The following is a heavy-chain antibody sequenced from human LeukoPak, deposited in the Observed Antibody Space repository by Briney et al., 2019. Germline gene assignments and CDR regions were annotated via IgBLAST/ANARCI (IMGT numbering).Heavy chain of an antibody. CDR2: ISAYNGNT. J-gene: IGHJ4*02. V-gene: IGHV1-18*01. CDR3: ARDLRYYDSSGYFDY. Sequence: ASVKVSCKASGYTFTSYGISWVRQAPGQGLEWMGWISAYNGNTNYAQKLQGRVTMTTDTPTSTAYMELRSLRSDDTAVYYCARDLRYYDSSGYFDYWGQGTLVTVSS. D-gene: IGHD3-22*01. CDR1: GYTFTSYG.